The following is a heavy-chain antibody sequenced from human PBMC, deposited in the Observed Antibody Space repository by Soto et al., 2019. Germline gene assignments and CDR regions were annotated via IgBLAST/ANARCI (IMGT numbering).Heavy chain of an antibody. V-gene: IGHV3-21*01. CDR3: ARARRIAAAAKDPQLVSSDYYGMDV. Sequence: GGSLRLSCAASGFTFSSYSMNWVRQAPGKGLEWVSSISSSSSSYIYYADSVKGRFTISRDNAKNSLYLQMNSLRAEDTAVYYCARARRIAAAAKDPQLVSSDYYGMDVWGQGTTVTVSS. CDR2: ISSSSSSYI. J-gene: IGHJ6*02. D-gene: IGHD6-13*01. CDR1: GFTFSSYS.